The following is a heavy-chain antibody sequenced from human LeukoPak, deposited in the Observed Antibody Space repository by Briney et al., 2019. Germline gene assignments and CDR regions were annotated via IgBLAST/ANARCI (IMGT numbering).Heavy chain of an antibody. CDR3: ARGLSIDP. Sequence: GGSLRLSCAASGFTVSSNYMSWVRQAPGKGLEWVSVIYSGGTTYYADSVKGRFTISRDNAKNSLYLQMNSLRAEDTAVYYCARGLSIDPWGQGTLVTVSS. CDR2: IYSGGTT. D-gene: IGHD4/OR15-4a*01. CDR1: GFTVSSNY. V-gene: IGHV3-53*01. J-gene: IGHJ5*02.